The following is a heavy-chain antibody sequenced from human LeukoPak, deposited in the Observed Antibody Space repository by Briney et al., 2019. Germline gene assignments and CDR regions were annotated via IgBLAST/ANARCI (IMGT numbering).Heavy chain of an antibody. J-gene: IGHJ4*02. CDR3: AREGIRVTTGDY. CDR1: GYTFTSYY. CDR2: INPSGGST. V-gene: IGHV1-46*01. Sequence: ASVKVSCKAPGYTFTSYYMHWVRQAPGQGLEWMGIINPSGGSTSYAQKFQGRVTMTRDTSTSTVYMELSSLGSEDTAVYYCAREGIRVTTGDYWGQGTLVTVSS. D-gene: IGHD4-17*01.